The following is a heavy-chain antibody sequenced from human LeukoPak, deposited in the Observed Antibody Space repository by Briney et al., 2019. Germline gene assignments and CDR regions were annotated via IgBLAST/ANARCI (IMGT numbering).Heavy chain of an antibody. CDR3: AREGGNGWSLDY. D-gene: IGHD6-19*01. CDR2: IKQEGSEK. Sequence: GGSLRLSCAASGFTFRSHWMSWVRQAPGKGLXXVANIKQEGSEKYYVDSVKGRFTVSRDNAKNSLYLQINSLRAEDTAVYYCAREGGNGWSLDYWGQGTLVTVSS. CDR1: GFTFRSHW. V-gene: IGHV3-7*03. J-gene: IGHJ4*02.